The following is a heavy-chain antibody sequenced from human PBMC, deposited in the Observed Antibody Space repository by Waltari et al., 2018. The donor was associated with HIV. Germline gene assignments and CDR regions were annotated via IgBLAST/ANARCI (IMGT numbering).Heavy chain of an antibody. CDR1: GFTFSSYR. Sequence: EVQLVESGGGLVKPGGSLRLSCAASGFTFSSYRMTWVRQAPGKGLEWVSSISSSSIYISYADSVKGRFTISRDNAKNSLYLQMNSLRAEDTAVYYCARQDSSGGNYYYGMDVWGQGTTVTVSS. D-gene: IGHD3-22*01. CDR2: ISSSSIYI. CDR3: ARQDSSGGNYYYGMDV. V-gene: IGHV3-21*01. J-gene: IGHJ6*02.